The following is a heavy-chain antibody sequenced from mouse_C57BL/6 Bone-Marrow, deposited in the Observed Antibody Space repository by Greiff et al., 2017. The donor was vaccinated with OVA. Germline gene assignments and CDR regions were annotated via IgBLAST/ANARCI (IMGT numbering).Heavy chain of an antibody. V-gene: IGHV1-54*01. CDR3: ERSRNYYGYDDYDC. J-gene: IGHJ2*01. CDR2: INPGSGGT. D-gene: IGHD2-2*01. CDR1: GYAFTNYL. Sequence: VQLQQSGAELVRPGTSLKVSCTASGYAFTNYLIEWVKQRPGQGLEWIGVINPGSGGTNYNETFKGKATLTASKSSSTAYMQLRRLTSEDSEVDFCERSRNYYGYDDYDCWGKGTTLTVSS.